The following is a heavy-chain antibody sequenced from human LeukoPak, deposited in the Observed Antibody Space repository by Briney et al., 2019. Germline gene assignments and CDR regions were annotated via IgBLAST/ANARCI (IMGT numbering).Heavy chain of an antibody. CDR2: LYYTGST. Sequence: SETLSLTCTVSGGSISSSSYLWGWIRQPPGKGLEWIGSLYYTGSTYNNAALKSRVTISGDTSKNQISLNLRSVTAADTAVYAGQHERGSFVWEDSDSTLFPYTGNYFDYWGLGTLVTVSS. J-gene: IGHJ4*02. V-gene: IGHV4-39*01. CDR3: QHERGSFVWEDSDSTLFPYTGNYFDY. D-gene: IGHD3-22*01. CDR1: GGSISSSSYL.